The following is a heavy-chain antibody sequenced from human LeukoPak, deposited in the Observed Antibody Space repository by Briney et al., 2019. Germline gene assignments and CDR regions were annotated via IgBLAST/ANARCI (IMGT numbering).Heavy chain of an antibody. CDR3: ARAETYYYGSGSKTNWFDP. CDR1: GGSFSGYY. V-gene: IGHV4-59*01. CDR2: IYYSGST. Sequence: SETLSLTCAVYGGSFSGYYWSWIRQPPGKGLEWIGYIYYSGSTNYNPSLKSRVTISVDTSKNQFSLKLSSVTAADTAVYYCARAETYYYGSGSKTNWFDPWGQGTLVTVSS. J-gene: IGHJ5*02. D-gene: IGHD3-10*01.